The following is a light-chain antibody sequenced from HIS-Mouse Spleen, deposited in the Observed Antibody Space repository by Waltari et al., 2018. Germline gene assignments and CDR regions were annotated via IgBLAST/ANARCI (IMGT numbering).Light chain of an antibody. CDR1: SSDAGGYNY. J-gene: IGLJ2*01. V-gene: IGLV2-11*01. Sequence: QSALTQPRSVSGPPGPAVTIPCTGTSSDAGGYNYVSWYQQHPGKAPKLMIYDVSKRPSGVPDRFSGSKSGNTASLTISGLQAEDEADYYCCSYAGSYTLVFGGGTKLTVL. CDR3: CSYAGSYTLV. CDR2: DVS.